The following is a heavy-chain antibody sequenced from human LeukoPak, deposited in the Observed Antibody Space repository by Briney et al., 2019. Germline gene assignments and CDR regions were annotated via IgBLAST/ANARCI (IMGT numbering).Heavy chain of an antibody. Sequence: SQTLSLTCTVSGGSISSSSYYWGWIRQPPGKGLEWIGSIYYSGSTYYNPSLKSRVTISVDTSKNQFTLKLSSVTAADTAVYYCARHGGNTHWGQGTLVTVSS. J-gene: IGHJ4*02. V-gene: IGHV4-39*01. CDR1: GGSISSSSYY. D-gene: IGHD3-16*01. CDR3: ARHGGNTH. CDR2: IYYSGST.